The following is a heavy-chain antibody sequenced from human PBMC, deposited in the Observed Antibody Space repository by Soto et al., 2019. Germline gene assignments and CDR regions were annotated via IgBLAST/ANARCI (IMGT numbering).Heavy chain of an antibody. CDR1: GFSFSNYW. D-gene: IGHD3-9*01. CDR3: ARSPGGYYID. CDR2: INTEGSRT. J-gene: IGHJ3*01. Sequence: EVQLVESGGGLVQPGRSLGLSCADFGFSFSNYWMHWVRQGPGKGLVWVARINTEGSRTNYADSVKGRLTISRDNAKHTLYLQMNSLRAEDTAVYYCARSPGGYYIDWGQGTMVTVSS. V-gene: IGHV3-74*01.